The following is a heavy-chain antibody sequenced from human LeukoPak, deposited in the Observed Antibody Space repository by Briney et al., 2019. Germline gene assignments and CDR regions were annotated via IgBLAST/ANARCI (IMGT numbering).Heavy chain of an antibody. CDR2: IWFDGSNE. V-gene: IGHV3-33*01. Sequence: GGSLRLSCTASGFNFSYYAMHWVRQAPGKGLAWVALIWFDGSNEYYEDSVKGRFTISRGNSKDTVFLQMNGLTVDDTAVYYCARLVGGTTGATDYWGQGSLVSVS. D-gene: IGHD1-26*01. CDR3: ARLVGGTTGATDY. J-gene: IGHJ4*02. CDR1: GFNFSYYA.